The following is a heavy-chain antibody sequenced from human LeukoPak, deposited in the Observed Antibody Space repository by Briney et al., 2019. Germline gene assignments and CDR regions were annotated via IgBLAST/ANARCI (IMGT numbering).Heavy chain of an antibody. J-gene: IGHJ6*02. D-gene: IGHD2-8*01. V-gene: IGHV4-34*01. Sequence: SETLSLTCAVYGGSFSGYYWSWIRQPPGKGLEWIGEINHSGSTNYNPSLKSRVTISVDTSKNKFSLKLSSVTAADTAVYYCARMVYYYYYGMDVWGQGTTVTVSS. CDR3: ARMVYYYYYGMDV. CDR1: GGSFSGYY. CDR2: INHSGST.